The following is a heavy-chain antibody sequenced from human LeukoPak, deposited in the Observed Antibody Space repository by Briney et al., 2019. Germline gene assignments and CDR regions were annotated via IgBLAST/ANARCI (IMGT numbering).Heavy chain of an antibody. J-gene: IGHJ4*02. D-gene: IGHD6-19*01. CDR3: ARGWTFKTPLGRVAVTSSRRGRYFDS. CDR1: GYSISSGYS. CDR2: MNHSGST. Sequence: AETLSLTCTVSGYSISSGYSCGWIRQSPGGGLVWIGEMNHSGSTNYNPSLKSRVTISIETAKNQFSLRLSSVTAADTALYYCARGWTFKTPLGRVAVTSSRRGRYFDSWGQETLVTV. V-gene: IGHV4-38-2*02.